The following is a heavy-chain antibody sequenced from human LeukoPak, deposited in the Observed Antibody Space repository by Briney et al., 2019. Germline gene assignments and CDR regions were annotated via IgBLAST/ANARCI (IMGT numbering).Heavy chain of an antibody. CDR3: ARGRLAARPLRYYYYMDV. D-gene: IGHD6-6*01. CDR2: MNPNSGNT. CDR1: GGTFSSYA. V-gene: IGHV1-8*02. Sequence: ASVKVSCKASGGTFSSYAISWVRQAPGQGLEWMGWMNPNSGNTGYAQKFQGRVTMTRNTSISTAYMELSSLRSGDTAVYYCARGRLAARPLRYYYYMDVWGKGTTVTVSS. J-gene: IGHJ6*03.